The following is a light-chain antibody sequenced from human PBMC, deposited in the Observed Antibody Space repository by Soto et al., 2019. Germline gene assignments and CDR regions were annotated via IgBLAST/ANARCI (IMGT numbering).Light chain of an antibody. CDR3: QHYNDWPIT. V-gene: IGKV3-15*01. CDR1: HSLNGN. J-gene: IGKJ4*01. CDR2: GTS. Sequence: EIAMTQSPATLSVSPVERATLSCRASHSLNGNVAWYQQKPGQSLRLLIYGTSTRATGIPARFSGNRSGTEFTLTISRLQSEDVALYCCQHYNDWPITFGGGTKVDIK.